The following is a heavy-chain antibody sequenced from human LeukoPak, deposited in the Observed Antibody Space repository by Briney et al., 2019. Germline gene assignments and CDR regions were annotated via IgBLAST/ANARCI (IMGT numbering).Heavy chain of an antibody. D-gene: IGHD6-6*01. V-gene: IGHV1-69*05. CDR3: AKGSSIAARQEFDP. CDR2: IIPIFGTA. CDR1: GGTFSSYA. J-gene: IGHJ5*02. Sequence: ASVKVSCKASGGTFSSYAISWVRQAPGQGLEWMGGIIPIFGTANYAQKFQGRVTITTDESTSTAYMELSSLRSEDTAVYYCAKGSSIAARQEFDPWGQGTLVTVSS.